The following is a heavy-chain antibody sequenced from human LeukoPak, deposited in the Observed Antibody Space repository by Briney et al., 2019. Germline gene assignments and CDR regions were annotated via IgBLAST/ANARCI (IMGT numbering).Heavy chain of an antibody. D-gene: IGHD6-25*01. CDR1: GGSFSGYY. J-gene: IGHJ2*01. V-gene: IGHV4-34*01. CDR2: INHSGSA. Sequence: SETLPLTCAVYGGSFSGYYWSWIRQPPGKGLEWIGEINHSGSANYNPSLKSRVTISVDTSKNQFSLKLSSVTAADTAVYYCARGRAPRLIRYFDLWGRGTLVTVSS. CDR3: ARGRAPRLIRYFDL.